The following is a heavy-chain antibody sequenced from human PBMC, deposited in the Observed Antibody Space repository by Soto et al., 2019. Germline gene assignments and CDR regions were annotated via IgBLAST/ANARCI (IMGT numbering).Heavy chain of an antibody. Sequence: SETLSLTCTVSGGSVSSTSYYWTWIRQPPGKGLEWIGYIHYSGSTNYNPSLQSRVTISVDTSKNHFSLELTSVTAADTAVYYCARAWGHLYFDYWGQGALVTVSS. CDR3: ARAWGHLYFDY. CDR1: GGSVSSTSYY. J-gene: IGHJ4*02. D-gene: IGHD3-16*01. V-gene: IGHV4-61*01. CDR2: IHYSGST.